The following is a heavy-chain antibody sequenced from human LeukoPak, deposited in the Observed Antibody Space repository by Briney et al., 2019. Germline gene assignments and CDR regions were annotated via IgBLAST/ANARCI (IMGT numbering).Heavy chain of an antibody. Sequence: PGMSLRLSCAASGFTFSSYEMNWVRQAPGKGLEWVSYISTSGTTIYYADSVKGRFTISRDNAKKSLYLQMNSLRAEDTAVYYCARINWLDPWGQGTLVTVSS. J-gene: IGHJ5*02. CDR2: ISTSGTTI. CDR3: ARINWLDP. V-gene: IGHV3-48*03. CDR1: GFTFSSYE.